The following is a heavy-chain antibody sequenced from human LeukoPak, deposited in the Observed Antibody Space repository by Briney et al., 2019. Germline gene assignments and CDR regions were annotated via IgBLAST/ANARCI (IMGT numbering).Heavy chain of an antibody. Sequence: PSETLSLTCTVSGGSISSYYWSWIRQPPGKGLEWIGYIYYSGSTNYNPSLKSRVTISVDTSKNQLSLKLSSVTAADTAVYYCARYDSSGYYLALDYWGQGTLVTVSS. CDR2: IYYSGST. J-gene: IGHJ4*02. D-gene: IGHD3-22*01. CDR1: GGSISSYY. V-gene: IGHV4-59*08. CDR3: ARYDSSGYYLALDY.